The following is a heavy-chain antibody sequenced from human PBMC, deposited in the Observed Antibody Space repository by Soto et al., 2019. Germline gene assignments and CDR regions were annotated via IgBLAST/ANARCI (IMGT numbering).Heavy chain of an antibody. CDR1: GFTFSSYS. V-gene: IGHV3-21*01. Sequence: PGGSLRLSCAASGFTFSSYSMNWVRQAPGKGLEWVSSISSSSSYIYYADSVKGRFTISRDNAKNSLYLQMNSLRAEDTAVYYCARSGIAAAGNWFDPWGQGTLVTVSS. CDR3: ARSGIAAAGNWFDP. J-gene: IGHJ5*02. CDR2: ISSSSSYI. D-gene: IGHD6-13*01.